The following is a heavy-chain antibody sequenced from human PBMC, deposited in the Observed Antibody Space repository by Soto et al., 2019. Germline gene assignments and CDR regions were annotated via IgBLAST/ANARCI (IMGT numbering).Heavy chain of an antibody. V-gene: IGHV3-7*01. CDR1: GLTFTTYW. CDR3: KRNRAKFDT. CDR2: IKQDGSEK. Sequence: GGSLRLSCVASGLTFTTYWMTWVRQAPGKGLEWVANIKQDGSEKYYVDSVKGRFTISRDDAENSLYLQMNNLRAEDTAVYYCKRNRAKFDTCGQGTPVTVSS. J-gene: IGHJ5*02. D-gene: IGHD1-26*01.